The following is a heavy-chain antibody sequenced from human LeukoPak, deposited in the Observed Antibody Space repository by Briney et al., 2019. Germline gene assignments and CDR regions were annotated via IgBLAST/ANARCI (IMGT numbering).Heavy chain of an antibody. J-gene: IGHJ6*04. Sequence: GESLKISCKGPGYSFTSYWISWVRQMPGKGLEWMGRIDPSDSYTNYSPSFQGHVTISADKSISTAYLQWSSLKASDTAMYYCASLRGGNYYYGMDVWGKGTTVTVSS. CDR2: IDPSDSYT. V-gene: IGHV5-10-1*01. CDR1: GYSFTSYW. CDR3: ASLRGGNYYYGMDV. D-gene: IGHD3-10*01.